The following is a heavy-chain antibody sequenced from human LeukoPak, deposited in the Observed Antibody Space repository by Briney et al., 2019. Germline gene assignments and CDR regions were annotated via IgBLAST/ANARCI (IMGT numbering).Heavy chain of an antibody. CDR2: ISGSGGST. CDR3: AKAGHYYDSRNYFDY. D-gene: IGHD3-22*01. CDR1: GFTFSSYA. V-gene: IGHV3-23*01. Sequence: PGGSLRLSCAASGFTFSSYAMSWVRQAPGKGLEWVSAISGSGGSTYYADSVKGRFAISRDNSKNTQYLKMNRLRAEDTAVNYCAKAGHYYDSRNYFDYWGQGTLVNVSS. J-gene: IGHJ4*02.